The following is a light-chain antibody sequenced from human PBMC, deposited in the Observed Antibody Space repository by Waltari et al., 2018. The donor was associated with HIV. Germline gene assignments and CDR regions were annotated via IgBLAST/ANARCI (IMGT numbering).Light chain of an antibody. CDR1: NIGTKS. CDR3: QVWDSSSDHLVV. J-gene: IGLJ2*01. V-gene: IGLV3-21*02. CDR2: DDS. Sequence: SYVLTQPPSVSVAPGPTARITCGGNNIGTKSVHWYQQKPGQAPVLVVYDDSDRPSGVPERFSGSNSGNTATLTISRVEAGDEADYYCQVWDSSSDHLVVFGGGTRLTVL.